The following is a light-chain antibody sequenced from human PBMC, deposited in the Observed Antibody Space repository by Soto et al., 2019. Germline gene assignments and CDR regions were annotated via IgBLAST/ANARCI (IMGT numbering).Light chain of an antibody. CDR2: CAS. V-gene: IGKV3-20*01. J-gene: IGKJ1*01. Sequence: EAALTQYPGTLSLSPGERATLACRASQSLNRNYLAWYQQKHGQAPRLLISCASSMATGIPDRFSGSGSGTDFTLTISRLEPEDVAVYDGQQYDISARTFGQGTKVEIK. CDR3: QQYDISART. CDR1: QSLNRNY.